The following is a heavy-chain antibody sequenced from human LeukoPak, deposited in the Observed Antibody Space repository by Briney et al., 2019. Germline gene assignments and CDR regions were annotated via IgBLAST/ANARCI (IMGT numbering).Heavy chain of an antibody. CDR1: GYTFTGHY. CDR3: ARDFLMAGTMDDAFDI. J-gene: IGHJ3*02. D-gene: IGHD6-19*01. V-gene: IGHV1-2*02. Sequence: ASVKVSCKASGYTFTGHYMHWVRQAPGQGLEWMGWINPNSGGTNYAQKFQGRVTMTRDTSITTAYMELTSLRSDDTAVYYCARDFLMAGTMDDAFDIWGQGTMVTVSS. CDR2: INPNSGGT.